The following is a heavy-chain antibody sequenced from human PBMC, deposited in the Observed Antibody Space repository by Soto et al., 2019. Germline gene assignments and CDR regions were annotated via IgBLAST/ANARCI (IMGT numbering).Heavy chain of an antibody. Sequence: GSLRLSCAASGFTFSSCWMHWVRQAPGKWLAWVSCDNSDGSSTSYALSVKCRLIVSSDYAKCTLYLQMITLRAEDTAVYYCPRALCGGSSGAFHYWGQGALVAVSS. CDR2: DNSDGSST. D-gene: IGHD2-15*01. CDR3: PRALCGGSSGAFHY. J-gene: IGHJ4*02. V-gene: IGHV3-74*01. CDR1: GFTFSSCW.